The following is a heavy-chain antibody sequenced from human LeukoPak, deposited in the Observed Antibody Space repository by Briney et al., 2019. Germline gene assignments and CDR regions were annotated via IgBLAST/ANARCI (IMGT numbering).Heavy chain of an antibody. V-gene: IGHV3-30*18. J-gene: IGHJ3*02. Sequence: GGSLRLSCAASGFTFSSYGMHWVRQAPGKGLEWVAVISYDGSNKYYADSVKGRFTISRDNSKNTLYLQMNSLRAEDTAVYYCAKDQKEYSSGWYLWGGHAFDIWGQGTMVTVSS. D-gene: IGHD6-19*01. CDR2: ISYDGSNK. CDR3: AKDQKEYSSGWYLWGGHAFDI. CDR1: GFTFSSYG.